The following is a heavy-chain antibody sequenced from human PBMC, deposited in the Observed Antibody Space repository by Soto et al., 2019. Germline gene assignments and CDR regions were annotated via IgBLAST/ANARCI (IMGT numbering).Heavy chain of an antibody. J-gene: IGHJ5*02. D-gene: IGHD3-10*01. Sequence: QITLKESGPTLVKPTQTLTLTCTFSGFSLSTSGVGVGWISQPPGTALEWLALIYWDDNKRYSPSLKSSLTIIKDTYKTQVVLTITNMDPVDTATYYCAQTDYYGSNGFEPWGQGTLVTVSS. V-gene: IGHV2-5*02. CDR1: GFSLSTSGVG. CDR2: IYWDDNK. CDR3: AQTDYYGSNGFEP.